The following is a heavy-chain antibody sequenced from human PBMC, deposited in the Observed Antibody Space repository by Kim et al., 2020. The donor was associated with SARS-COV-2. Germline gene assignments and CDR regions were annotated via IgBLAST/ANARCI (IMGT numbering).Heavy chain of an antibody. J-gene: IGHJ4*02. CDR3: TRDRKWLRRQFDY. D-gene: IGHD5-12*01. V-gene: IGHV3-49*02. Sequence: AASVKGRFTISRDDSKSIAYLQMNSLKTEDTALYYCTRDRKWLRRQFDYWGQGTLVTVSS.